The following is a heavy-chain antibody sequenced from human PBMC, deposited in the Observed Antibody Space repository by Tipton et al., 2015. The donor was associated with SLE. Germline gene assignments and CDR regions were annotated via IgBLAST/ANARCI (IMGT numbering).Heavy chain of an antibody. Sequence: SLRLSCAASGFTFSSHWMCWVRQAPGKGLEWVANIKQDGRGKYYVDYVKCRFTISRDNAKNSLYLQMNSLRAEDTAVYYCARVDSEYSSSWYYFDYWGQGTLVTVSS. D-gene: IGHD6-13*01. V-gene: IGHV3-7*01. CDR2: IKQDGRGK. J-gene: IGHJ4*02. CDR1: GFTFSSHW. CDR3: ARVDSEYSSSWYYFDY.